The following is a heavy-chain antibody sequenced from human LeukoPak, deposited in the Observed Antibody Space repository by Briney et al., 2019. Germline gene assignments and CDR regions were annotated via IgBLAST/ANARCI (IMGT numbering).Heavy chain of an antibody. Sequence: ASVKVSCKTSDYTFTSYGISWVRQAPGQGLEWMGWISGYNGNTNYAQKLQGRVTMTTDTSTSTAYMELRSLRSDDTAVYYCARTNYDILTGYYRGDAFDIWGQGTMVTVSS. V-gene: IGHV1-18*01. J-gene: IGHJ3*02. CDR2: ISGYNGNT. CDR3: ARTNYDILTGYYRGDAFDI. D-gene: IGHD3-9*01. CDR1: DYTFTSYG.